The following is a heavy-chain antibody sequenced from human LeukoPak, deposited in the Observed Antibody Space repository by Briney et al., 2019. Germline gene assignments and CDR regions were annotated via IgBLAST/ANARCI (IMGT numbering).Heavy chain of an antibody. D-gene: IGHD3-10*01. Sequence: SETLSLTCAVYGGSFSGYYWSWIRQPPGKGLEWIGEINHSGSTNYNPFLKSRVTISVDTSKNQFSLKLSSVTAADTAVYYCARVTIGNPPPVTMVRGVIIDWGQGTLVTVSS. V-gene: IGHV4-34*01. CDR1: GGSFSGYY. J-gene: IGHJ4*02. CDR2: INHSGST. CDR3: ARVTIGNPPPVTMVRGVIID.